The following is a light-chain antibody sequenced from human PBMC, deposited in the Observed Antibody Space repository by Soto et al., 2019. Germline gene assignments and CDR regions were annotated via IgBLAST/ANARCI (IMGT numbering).Light chain of an antibody. CDR2: HVS. J-gene: IGLJ1*01. CDR3: TSYTSSGLYV. V-gene: IGLV2-14*01. CDR1: SSDVGNYNY. Sequence: QSALTRPAFVSGSPGQSITISCTGTSSDVGNYNYVSWYQQLPGKAPKLMIYHVSDRPSGVSNRFSGSKSGYTASLTISGLLADDEAHYYCTSYTSSGLYVFGTGTKLTVL.